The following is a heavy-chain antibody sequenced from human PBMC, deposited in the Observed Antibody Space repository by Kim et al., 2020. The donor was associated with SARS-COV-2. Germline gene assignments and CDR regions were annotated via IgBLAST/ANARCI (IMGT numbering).Heavy chain of an antibody. CDR1: GFTFSDSG. D-gene: IGHD3-9*01. CDR3: TRTPTFYDILTDFGGDAFDI. J-gene: IGHJ3*02. CDR2: IRSKTNTYAT. Sequence: GGSLRLSCAASGFTFSDSGIHWVRQASGKGLEWVGRIRSKTNTYATAYAASVKGRFTISRDDSKNTAYLQMNSLKTEDTAVYYCTRTPTFYDILTDFGGDAFDIGGQGTVVTVS. V-gene: IGHV3-73*01.